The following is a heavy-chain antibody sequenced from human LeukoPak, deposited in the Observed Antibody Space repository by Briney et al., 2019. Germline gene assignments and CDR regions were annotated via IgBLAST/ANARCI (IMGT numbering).Heavy chain of an antibody. J-gene: IGHJ5*02. D-gene: IGHD2-2*01. CDR3: ARDDSYCSSTSCYDWFDP. CDR2: IYYSGST. V-gene: IGHV4-59*01. Sequence: PSETLSLTCAVYGGSFSGYYWSWIRQPPGKGLEWIGYIYYSGSTNYNPSLKSRVTISVDTSKNQFSLKLSSVTAADTAVYYCARDDSYCSSTSCYDWFDPWGQGTLVTVSS. CDR1: GGSFSGYY.